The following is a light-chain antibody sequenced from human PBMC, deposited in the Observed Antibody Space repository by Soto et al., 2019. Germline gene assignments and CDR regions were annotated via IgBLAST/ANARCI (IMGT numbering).Light chain of an antibody. CDR3: QQRSNWPLT. Sequence: EIVMTQSPATPSVSLGERATLSCRASQTVTSNLAWYQQKHGQAPRLLIYDASNRATGIPARFSGSGSGTDFTLTISSLEPEDFAVYYCQQRSNWPLTFGGGTKVDIK. CDR1: QTVTSN. J-gene: IGKJ4*01. CDR2: DAS. V-gene: IGKV3-11*01.